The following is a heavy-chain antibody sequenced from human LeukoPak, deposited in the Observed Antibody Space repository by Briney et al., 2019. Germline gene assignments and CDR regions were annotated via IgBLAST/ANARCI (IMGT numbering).Heavy chain of an antibody. D-gene: IGHD3-3*01. J-gene: IGHJ3*02. Sequence: PSETLSLTCTVSGGSISSSSYYWGWIRQPPGKGLEWIGSIYYSGSTYYNPSLKSRVTISVDTSKNQFSLKLSSVTAADTAVYYCARHENYDFWSAAWRGAFDIWGQGTMVTVSS. CDR3: ARHENYDFWSAAWRGAFDI. CDR2: IYYSGST. CDR1: GGSISSSSYY. V-gene: IGHV4-39*01.